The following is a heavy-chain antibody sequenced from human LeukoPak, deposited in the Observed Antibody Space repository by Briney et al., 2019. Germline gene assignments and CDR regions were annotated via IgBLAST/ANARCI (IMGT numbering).Heavy chain of an antibody. CDR3: ARARYGDYDY. CDR1: GYSISSGYY. D-gene: IGHD4-17*01. J-gene: IGHJ4*02. V-gene: IGHV4-38-2*02. Sequence: KPSETLSLTCTVSGYSISSGYYWGWIRQPPGKGLEWIGSIYHSGSTYYNPSLKSRVTISVDTSKNQFSLKLSSVTAADTAVYYCARARYGDYDYWGQGTLVTVSS. CDR2: IYHSGST.